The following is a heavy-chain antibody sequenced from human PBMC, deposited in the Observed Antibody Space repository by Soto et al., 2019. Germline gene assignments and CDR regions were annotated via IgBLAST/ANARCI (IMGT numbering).Heavy chain of an antibody. D-gene: IGHD6-19*01. Sequence: QVQLQQWGAGLLKSSETLSLTCAVYGGSLSDYYWSWIRQPPGKGLEWIGEINHSRSTNYNPSRMSRVTISVDTSKNQFSLKVSSVTAADTAVYYGARTPRAVAGTAGMDVWGQGTTVTVSS. CDR3: ARTPRAVAGTAGMDV. CDR1: GGSLSDYY. V-gene: IGHV4-34*01. J-gene: IGHJ6*02. CDR2: INHSRST.